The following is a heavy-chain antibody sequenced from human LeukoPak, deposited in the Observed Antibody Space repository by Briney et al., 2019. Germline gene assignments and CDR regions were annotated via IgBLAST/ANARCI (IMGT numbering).Heavy chain of an antibody. CDR3: AGTMVRGIFDY. CDR2: IYYSGST. V-gene: IGHV4-31*03. CDR1: GGSISSGGYY. Sequence: SETLSLTCTVSGGSISSGGYYWSWIRQHPGKGLEWIGYIYYSGSTYYNPSLKSRVTMSVDTSKNQFSLKLSSVTAADTAVYYCAGTMVRGIFDYWGQGTLVTVSS. J-gene: IGHJ4*02. D-gene: IGHD3-10*01.